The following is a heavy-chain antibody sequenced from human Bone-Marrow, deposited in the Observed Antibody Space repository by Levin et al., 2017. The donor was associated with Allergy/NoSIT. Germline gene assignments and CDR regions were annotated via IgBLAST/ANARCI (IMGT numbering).Heavy chain of an antibody. Sequence: GESLKISCAASGFTFNNYALGWVRQAPGKGLEWVSAMSGSGGYTNYADSVKGRIIISRDTSKNTLYLQMNSLRAEDTAVYYCARFTTPSRNYYFYMDIWGKGTTVTVSS. J-gene: IGHJ6*03. V-gene: IGHV3-23*01. D-gene: IGHD4-11*01. CDR1: GFTFNNYA. CDR3: ARFTTPSRNYYFYMDI. CDR2: MSGSGGYT.